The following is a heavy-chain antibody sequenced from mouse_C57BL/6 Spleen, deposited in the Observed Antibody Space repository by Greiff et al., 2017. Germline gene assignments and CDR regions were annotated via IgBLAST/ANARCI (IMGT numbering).Heavy chain of an antibody. CDR1: GYTFTDYE. V-gene: IGHV1-15*01. D-gene: IGHD2-5*01. Sequence: QVQLQQSGAELVRPGASVTLSCKASGYTFTDYEMPWVKQTPVHGLEWIGAIDPETGGTAYNQKFKGKAILTADKSSSTAYMELRSLTSEDSAVYYCTRAYYSNFWGQGTLVTVSA. CDR3: TRAYYSNF. J-gene: IGHJ3*01. CDR2: IDPETGGT.